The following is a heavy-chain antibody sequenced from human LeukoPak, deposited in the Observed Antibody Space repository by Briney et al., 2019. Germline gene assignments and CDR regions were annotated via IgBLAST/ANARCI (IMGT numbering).Heavy chain of an antibody. CDR2: IKSTGSGATT. Sequence: PGGSLRLSCAASGFPFSSYSMNWVRQAPGKGLEWVGRIKSTGSGATTDYAAPVKGRFTISRDDSENTLYLQMNSLKIEDTGAYYCASVRDPTSWSLDHWGQGTPVIVSS. CDR3: ASVRDPTSWSLDH. V-gene: IGHV3-15*01. J-gene: IGHJ4*02. D-gene: IGHD2-8*01. CDR1: GFPFSSYS.